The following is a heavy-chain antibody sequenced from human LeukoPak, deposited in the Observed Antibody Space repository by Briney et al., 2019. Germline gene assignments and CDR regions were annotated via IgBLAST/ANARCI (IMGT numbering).Heavy chain of an antibody. Sequence: SETLSLTCTVSGGSTSSYYWSWIRQPAGKGLEWIGRIYTSGSTNYNPSLKSRVTMSVDTSKNQFSLKLSSVTAADTAVYYRARSRYYYGSGSYTDYWGQGTLVTVSS. CDR3: ARSRYYYGSGSYTDY. V-gene: IGHV4-4*07. CDR1: GGSTSSYY. CDR2: IYTSGST. J-gene: IGHJ4*02. D-gene: IGHD3-10*01.